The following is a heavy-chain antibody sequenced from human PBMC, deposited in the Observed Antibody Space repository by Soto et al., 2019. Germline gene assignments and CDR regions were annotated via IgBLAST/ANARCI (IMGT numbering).Heavy chain of an antibody. CDR2: ISSSSSYI. CDR3: ARDCSGGSCYLNAFDI. V-gene: IGHV3-21*01. Sequence: GGSLILSCAASGFTFSSYSMNWVRQAPGKGLEWVSSISSSSSYIYYADSVKGRFTISRDNAKNSLYLQMNSLRAEDTAVYYCARDCSGGSCYLNAFDIWGQGTMVTVSS. CDR1: GFTFSSYS. D-gene: IGHD2-15*01. J-gene: IGHJ3*02.